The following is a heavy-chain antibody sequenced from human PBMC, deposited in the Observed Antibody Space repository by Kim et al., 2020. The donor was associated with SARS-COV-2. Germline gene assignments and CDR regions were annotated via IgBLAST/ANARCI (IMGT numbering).Heavy chain of an antibody. V-gene: IGHV3-30*01. CDR3: AREGGYYGSGFDY. J-gene: IGHJ4*02. Sequence: YGDSVKGRFTISRENSKNTLYLQMNSLRAEDTAVYYCAREGGYYGSGFDYWGQGTLVTVSS. D-gene: IGHD3-10*01.